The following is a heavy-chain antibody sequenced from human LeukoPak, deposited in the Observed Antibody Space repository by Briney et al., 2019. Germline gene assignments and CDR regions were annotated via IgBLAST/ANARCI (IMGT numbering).Heavy chain of an antibody. V-gene: IGHV4-61*08. D-gene: IGHD6-13*01. CDR2: IYYSGST. Sequence: PSETLSLTCTVSGGSISSGGYSWSWIRQPPGKGLKWIGYIYYSGSTYYNPSLKSRVTISVDTSKNQFSLRLSSVTAADTAVYYCARVTGYVMEDYFDYWGQGTLVTVSS. CDR1: GGSISSGGYS. J-gene: IGHJ4*02. CDR3: ARVTGYVMEDYFDY.